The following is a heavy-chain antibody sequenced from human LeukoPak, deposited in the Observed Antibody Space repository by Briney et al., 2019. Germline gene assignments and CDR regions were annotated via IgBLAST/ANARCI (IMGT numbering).Heavy chain of an antibody. D-gene: IGHD6-13*01. CDR1: EFTFSNYW. Sequence: GGSLRLSCAASEFTFSNYWMHWVRQAPGKGLVWVSRINSDGSSTSYADSVKGRFTISRDNAKNTLYLQMNSLRAEDTAVYYCVKGRISEDGLDFWGQGTLVTVSS. J-gene: IGHJ4*02. V-gene: IGHV3-74*01. CDR2: INSDGSST. CDR3: VKGRISEDGLDF.